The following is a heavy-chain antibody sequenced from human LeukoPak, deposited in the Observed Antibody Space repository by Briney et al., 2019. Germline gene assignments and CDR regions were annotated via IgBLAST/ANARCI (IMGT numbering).Heavy chain of an antibody. V-gene: IGHV3-21*01. J-gene: IGHJ4*02. CDR3: ARGGYCSSTSCYLNY. D-gene: IGHD2-2*01. CDR2: ISSSSSYI. CDR1: GFTFGDYA. Sequence: GGSLRLSCTTSGFTFGDYAMNWVRQAPGKGLEWVSSISSSSSYIYYADSVKGRFTISRDNAKNSLYLQMNSLRAEDTAVYYCARGGYCSSTSCYLNYWGQGTLVTVSS.